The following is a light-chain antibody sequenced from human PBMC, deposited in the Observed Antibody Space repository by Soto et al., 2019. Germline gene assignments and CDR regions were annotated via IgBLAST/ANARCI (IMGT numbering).Light chain of an antibody. CDR3: QQSVYCPPCA. CDR2: DTS. Sequence: EIVVTQSPATLSVSPGERVTLSCRASQSVSSSLAWYQQMPGHAPRLLIYDTSTRAAGIAARFSGSGSGTEFTLTLVSLHSEDSAVYYCQQSVYCPPCAFGQGTTWEIK. CDR1: QSVSSS. J-gene: IGKJ1*01. V-gene: IGKV3-15*01.